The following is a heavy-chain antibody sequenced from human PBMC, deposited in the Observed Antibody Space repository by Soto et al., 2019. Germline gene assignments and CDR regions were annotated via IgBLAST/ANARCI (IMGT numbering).Heavy chain of an antibody. CDR1: GGTFSSYA. D-gene: IGHD3-10*01. Sequence: SVKVSCKASGGTFSSYAISWVRQAPGQGLEWMGGIIPIFGTANYAQKFQGRVTITADESTSTAYMELSSLRSEDTAVYYCARVFYGYYYNGMDVWGQGTTVTVSS. CDR2: IIPIFGTA. CDR3: ARVFYGYYYNGMDV. V-gene: IGHV1-69*13. J-gene: IGHJ6*02.